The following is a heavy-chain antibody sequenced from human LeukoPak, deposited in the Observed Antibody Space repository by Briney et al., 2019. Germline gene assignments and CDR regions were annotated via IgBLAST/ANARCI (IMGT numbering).Heavy chain of an antibody. D-gene: IGHD2-21*01. J-gene: IGHJ5*02. Sequence: ASVKVSCKASGYTFTGYYMHWVRQAPGQGLEWMGRINPNSGGTNYAQKFQGRVTMTRDTSISTAYMELSRLRSDDTAAYYCARGGERILWYQGWFDPWGQGTLVTVSS. CDR1: GYTFTGYY. V-gene: IGHV1-2*06. CDR2: INPNSGGT. CDR3: ARGGERILWYQGWFDP.